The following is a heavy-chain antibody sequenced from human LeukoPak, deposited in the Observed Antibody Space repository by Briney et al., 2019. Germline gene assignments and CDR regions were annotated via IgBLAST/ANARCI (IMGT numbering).Heavy chain of an antibody. CDR3: ARATTVVRYFDY. D-gene: IGHD4-23*01. CDR2: IYYSGST. Sequence: SETLSLTCTVSGVSISSYYWSWIRQPPGKGLEWIGYIYYSGSTNYNPSLKSRVTISVDRSKNQFSLKLSSVTAADTAVYYCARATTVVRYFDYWGQGTLVNVSS. V-gene: IGHV4-59*12. J-gene: IGHJ4*02. CDR1: GVSISSYY.